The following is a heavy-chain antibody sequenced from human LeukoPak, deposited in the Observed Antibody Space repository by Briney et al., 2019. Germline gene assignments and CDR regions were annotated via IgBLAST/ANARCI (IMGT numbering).Heavy chain of an antibody. J-gene: IGHJ4*02. CDR2: IKTDGSTT. CDR3: ARGGSPFY. D-gene: IGHD3-10*01. CDR1: GFTFDDYA. Sequence: GGSLRLSCAASGFTFDDYAMHWVRQAPGKGLEWVSRIKTDGSTTTYADFVKGRVTVSRDNAKNTLYLQMNSLRAEDTAVYYCARGGSPFYWGQGTLVTVSS. V-gene: IGHV3-74*01.